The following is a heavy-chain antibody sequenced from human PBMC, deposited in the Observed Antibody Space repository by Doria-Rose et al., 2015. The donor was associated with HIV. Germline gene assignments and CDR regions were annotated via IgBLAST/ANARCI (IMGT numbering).Heavy chain of an antibody. CDR2: IFSDSKR. Sequence: QITLKESGPVLVKPTETLTLTCTVSGVSLSSPGMGVSWIRQPPGKALEWLANIFSDSKRSYQTSLKSRLTLSRGTSKSQVVLTMTDMDPVDTATYYCARIKSSRWYHKYYFDFWGQGTLVIVSA. D-gene: IGHD6-13*01. V-gene: IGHV2-26*01. CDR1: GVSLSSPGMG. CDR3: ARIKSSRWYHKYYFDF. J-gene: IGHJ4*02.